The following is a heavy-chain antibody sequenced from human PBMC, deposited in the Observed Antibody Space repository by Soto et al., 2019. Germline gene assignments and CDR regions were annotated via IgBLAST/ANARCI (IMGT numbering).Heavy chain of an antibody. CDR3: TTAPFTMIVVVTHDAFDI. CDR2: IKSKTDGGTT. D-gene: IGHD3-22*01. V-gene: IGHV3-15*01. J-gene: IGHJ3*02. CDR1: GFTFSNAW. Sequence: LGGSLRLSCAASGFTFSNAWMSWVRQAPGKGLEWVGRIKSKTDGGTTDYAAPVKGRFTISRDDSKNTLYLQMNSLKTEDTAVYYCTTAPFTMIVVVTHDAFDIWGQGTMVTVSS.